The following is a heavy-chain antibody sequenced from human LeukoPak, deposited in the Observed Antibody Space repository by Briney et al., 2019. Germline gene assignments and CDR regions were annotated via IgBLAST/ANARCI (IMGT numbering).Heavy chain of an antibody. CDR1: GFTFSNSA. Sequence: PGGSLRLSCAASGFTFSNSAMSWVRQAPGKGLEWVSAISGSGGSTYYADSVKGRFTISRDNSKNTLYLQMNNLRAEDTAIYYCAKLQDLSIAVAGTLNYWGQGTLVTVSS. V-gene: IGHV3-23*01. J-gene: IGHJ4*02. D-gene: IGHD6-19*01. CDR3: AKLQDLSIAVAGTLNY. CDR2: ISGSGGST.